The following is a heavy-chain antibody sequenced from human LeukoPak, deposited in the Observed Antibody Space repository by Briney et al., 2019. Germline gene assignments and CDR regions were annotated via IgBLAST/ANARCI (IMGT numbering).Heavy chain of an antibody. V-gene: IGHV3-11*01. Sequence: GGSLRLSCGASGFTSSNYFMTWIRQAPGKGLEWVSYISDRGSTVYYADSVQGRFTISRDNSKNSLYLDMNSLRAEDTAVYYCARELTSGAFDYWGQGSLVTVSS. CDR1: GFTSSNYF. D-gene: IGHD6-6*01. J-gene: IGHJ4*02. CDR2: ISDRGSTV. CDR3: ARELTSGAFDY.